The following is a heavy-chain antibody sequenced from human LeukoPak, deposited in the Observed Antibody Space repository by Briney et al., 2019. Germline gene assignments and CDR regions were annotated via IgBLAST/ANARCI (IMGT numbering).Heavy chain of an antibody. CDR3: AREARVTDYGPKKLNWFDP. D-gene: IGHD4/OR15-4a*01. Sequence: ASVKVSCKASGYTFTGYYTHWVRQAPGQGLDWMGWIDPNSGGTNYAQKFQGRVTMTRDTSISTAYMELSRLRSDDTAVYYCAREARVTDYGPKKLNWFDPWGQGTLVTVSS. CDR2: IDPNSGGT. CDR1: GYTFTGYY. V-gene: IGHV1-2*02. J-gene: IGHJ5*02.